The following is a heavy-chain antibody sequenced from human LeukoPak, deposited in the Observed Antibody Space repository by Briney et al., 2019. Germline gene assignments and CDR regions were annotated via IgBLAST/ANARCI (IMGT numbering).Heavy chain of an antibody. CDR2: INHSGST. CDR3: ARVGRMTTVVIRALDI. CDR1: GGSFSGYY. J-gene: IGHJ3*02. Sequence: SETLSLTCAVYGGSFSGYYWSWIRQPPGKGLEWIGEINHSGSTNYNPSLKSRVTISVDTSKNQFSLKLSSVTAADTAVYYCARVGRMTTVVIRALDIWGQGTMVTVSS. D-gene: IGHD4-23*01. V-gene: IGHV4-34*01.